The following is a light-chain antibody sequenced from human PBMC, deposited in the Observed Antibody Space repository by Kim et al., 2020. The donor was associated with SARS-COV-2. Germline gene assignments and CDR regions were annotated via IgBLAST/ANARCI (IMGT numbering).Light chain of an antibody. CDR1: QSISNW. CDR2: NAS. CDR3: QQYNSHPPT. Sequence: DIQMTQSPSSLSASVGDRVTITCRASQSISNWLAWYQQKPGKAPKLLIYNASSLERGVPSRFSGSGSGTDFTLTISSLQPDDIATYYCQQYNSHPPTFGQGTRLEIK. J-gene: IGKJ5*01. V-gene: IGKV1-5*03.